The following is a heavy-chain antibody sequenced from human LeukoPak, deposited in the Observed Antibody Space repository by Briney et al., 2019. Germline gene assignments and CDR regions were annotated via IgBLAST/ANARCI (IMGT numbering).Heavy chain of an antibody. V-gene: IGHV1-69*01. J-gene: IGHJ3*02. CDR2: IIPIFGTA. D-gene: IGHD3-22*01. Sequence: SSVKVSCKASGGTFSSYAISWVRQAPGQGLEWMGGIIPIFGTANYAQKFQGRVTITADESTNTAYMELSSLRSEDTAVYYCARDPQSSGFINVADAFDIWGQGTMVTVSS. CDR1: GGTFSSYA. CDR3: ARDPQSSGFINVADAFDI.